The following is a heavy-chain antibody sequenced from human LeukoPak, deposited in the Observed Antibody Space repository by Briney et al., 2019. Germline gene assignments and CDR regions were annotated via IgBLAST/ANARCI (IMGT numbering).Heavy chain of an antibody. CDR3: AKTPIQDYFDY. CDR1: GFTFSSYA. D-gene: IGHD5-18*01. Sequence: PGGSLRLSCAASGFTFSSYAMSWVRQAPGKGLEWVSFIRGSAGSTYSADSEKGRLSISSDNSQNTLYLQMNNLGAEDTAVYYCAKTPIQDYFDYWGQGTLVTVSS. CDR2: IRGSAGST. V-gene: IGHV3-23*01. J-gene: IGHJ4*02.